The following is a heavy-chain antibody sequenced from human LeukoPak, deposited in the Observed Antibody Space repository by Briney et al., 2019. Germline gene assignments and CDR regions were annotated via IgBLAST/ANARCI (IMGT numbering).Heavy chain of an antibody. Sequence: PGGSLRLSCAVSGFTFSSYSMSWVRQAPGKGLEWVSAISGSGDSTYYADSVKGRFTISRDNSKNTLYLQMNSLRVEDTAVYYCARKVAAPDYWGQGTLVTVSS. D-gene: IGHD6-19*01. CDR2: ISGSGDST. CDR1: GFTFSSYS. V-gene: IGHV3-23*01. J-gene: IGHJ4*02. CDR3: ARKVAAPDY.